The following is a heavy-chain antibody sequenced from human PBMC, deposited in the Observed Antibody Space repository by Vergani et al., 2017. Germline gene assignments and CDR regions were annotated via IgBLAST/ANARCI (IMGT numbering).Heavy chain of an antibody. D-gene: IGHD3-22*01. CDR1: GGTFSSYA. CDR2: IIPILGIA. Sequence: QVQLVQSGAEVKKPGASVKVSCKASGGTFSSYAISWVRQAPGQGLEWRGRIIPILGIANYAQKFQGRVTITADESTSTAYMALSSLRSEDTAVYYCARMGDSGYDSSGYYYDYWGQGTLVTVSS. CDR3: ARMGDSGYDSSGYYYDY. V-gene: IGHV1-69*04. J-gene: IGHJ4*02.